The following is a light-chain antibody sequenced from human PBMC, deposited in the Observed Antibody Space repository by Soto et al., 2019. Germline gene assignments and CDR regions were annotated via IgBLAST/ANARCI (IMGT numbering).Light chain of an antibody. CDR2: DVT. V-gene: IGLV2-11*01. CDR1: SSNVGDYNY. Sequence: QSVLTQPRSVSGSPGQSVTISCTGTSSNVGDYNYVSRYQQHPGKAPKVMIYDVTKRPAGVPDRFSGSKSGNSASLTISGLQAEDEADYYCCSYAGNYIYVFGTGTKVTVL. CDR3: CSYAGNYIYV. J-gene: IGLJ1*01.